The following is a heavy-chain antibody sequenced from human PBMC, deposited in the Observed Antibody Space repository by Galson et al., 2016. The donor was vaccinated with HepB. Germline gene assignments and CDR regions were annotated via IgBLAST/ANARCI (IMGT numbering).Heavy chain of an antibody. CDR2: ISPDTGGT. CDR1: GYTFTEYL. J-gene: IGHJ4*02. CDR3: ARSRASGYCTSTTCPSFAY. D-gene: IGHD2-2*03. Sequence: SVKVSCKASGYTFTEYLIHWVRQAPGQGLEWMGWISPDTGGTNSAQKFQGRATMTRDTSISTAYMELSRLRSDDSAVYYCARSRASGYCTSTTCPSFAYWGQGTLVTVSS. V-gene: IGHV1-2*02.